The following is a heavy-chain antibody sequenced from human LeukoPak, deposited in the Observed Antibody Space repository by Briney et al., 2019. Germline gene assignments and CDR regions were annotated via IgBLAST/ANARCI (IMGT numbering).Heavy chain of an antibody. D-gene: IGHD3-3*01. Sequence: ASVKVSCKASGYTFTSYEINWVRQVTGQGLEWMGWMNPNSGNTGYAQKFQGRVTMTRNTSISTAYMELSSLRSEDTAVYYCARGSTYYDFWSGYDHYYYYYMDVWGKGTTVTVSS. J-gene: IGHJ6*03. CDR1: GYTFTSYE. CDR2: MNPNSGNT. CDR3: ARGSTYYDFWSGYDHYYYYYMDV. V-gene: IGHV1-8*01.